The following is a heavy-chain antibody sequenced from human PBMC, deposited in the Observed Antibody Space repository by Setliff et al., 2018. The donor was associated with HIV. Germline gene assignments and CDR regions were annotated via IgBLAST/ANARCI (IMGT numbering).Heavy chain of an antibody. D-gene: IGHD6-19*01. CDR1: GYSFARYG. Sequence: GASVKVSCKASGYSFARYGLSWVRQAPGQGLEWMGWISGFNGNTKYPQSFQDRVAMTTETATSTAYMEMRSLRSDDTAVYFCARVPYRSAWFSGGHDAFDIWGQGTMVTVSS. CDR2: ISGFNGNT. V-gene: IGHV1-18*01. CDR3: ARVPYRSAWFSGGHDAFDI. J-gene: IGHJ3*02.